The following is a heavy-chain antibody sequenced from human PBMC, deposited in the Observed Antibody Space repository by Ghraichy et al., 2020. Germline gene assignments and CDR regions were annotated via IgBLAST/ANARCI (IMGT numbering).Heavy chain of an antibody. Sequence: ASVKVSCKASGYTFTSYGISWVRQAPGQGLEWMGWISAYNGNTNYTQKLQGRVTTTTDTSTSTAYMELRSLRSDDTAVYYCARDLPQLDIVVVPAAINSGVDYWGQGTLVTVSS. D-gene: IGHD2-2*03. CDR2: ISAYNGNT. CDR3: ARDLPQLDIVVVPAAINSGVDY. J-gene: IGHJ4*02. V-gene: IGHV1-18*01. CDR1: GYTFTSYG.